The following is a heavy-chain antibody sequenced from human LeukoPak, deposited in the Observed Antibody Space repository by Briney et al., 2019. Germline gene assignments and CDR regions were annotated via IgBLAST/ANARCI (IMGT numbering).Heavy chain of an antibody. CDR3: ARDLYYYGSGSYYDVFDV. J-gene: IGHJ3*01. Sequence: EASVKVSCKAPGYTFSTYGISWVRQAPGQGLEWMGWINAYKGNTYYAQKLQGRVTMTTDTSTSTAYMELRSLRSDDTAIYYCARDLYYYGSGSYYDVFDVWGQGTMVTVSS. CDR2: INAYKGNT. CDR1: GYTFSTYG. D-gene: IGHD3-10*01. V-gene: IGHV1-18*01.